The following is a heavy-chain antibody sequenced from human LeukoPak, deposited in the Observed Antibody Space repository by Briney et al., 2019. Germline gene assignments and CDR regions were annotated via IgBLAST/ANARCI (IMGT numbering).Heavy chain of an antibody. V-gene: IGHV3-7*01. CDR1: GFTFSSYG. CDR2: IKKDGSEK. CDR3: SREGFYYMDV. Sequence: GGSLRLFCAVSGFTFSSYGMSWVREATGKGREWVANIKKDGSEKYYVYSVKGRFAISRDNAKHSLYLQMNSLRAEDTAVYYCSREGFYYMDVWGKGTTVTVSS. J-gene: IGHJ6*03.